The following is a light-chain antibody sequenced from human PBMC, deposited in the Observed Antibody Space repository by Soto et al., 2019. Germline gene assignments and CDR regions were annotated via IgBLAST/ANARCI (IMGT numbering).Light chain of an antibody. CDR3: QQYNTLSGT. J-gene: IGKJ1*01. CDR1: QTITTW. V-gene: IGKV1-5*01. Sequence: DIQMTPSPSTLSASVGDRVTITCRASQTITTWLAWYQQKPGKAPKLLIYDASTLENGVPSRFSGSGFGTEFSLTISSLQHEDSATYYCQQYNTLSGTFGQGTKVDIK. CDR2: DAS.